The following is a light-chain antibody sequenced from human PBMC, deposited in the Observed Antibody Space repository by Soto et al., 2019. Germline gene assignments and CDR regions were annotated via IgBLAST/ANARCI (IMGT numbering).Light chain of an antibody. CDR2: DAN. V-gene: IGKV1-27*01. J-gene: IGKJ1*01. CDR1: QGISHY. Sequence: DIQMTQSPSSLSASVGDRVTITCRASQGISHYLAWYQQRPGQVPKLLIHDANILQSGVPSRFSGSGSGTDFTLTISSLQPEDVATYSCQKYNSAPRTFGQGTKVDIK. CDR3: QKYNSAPRT.